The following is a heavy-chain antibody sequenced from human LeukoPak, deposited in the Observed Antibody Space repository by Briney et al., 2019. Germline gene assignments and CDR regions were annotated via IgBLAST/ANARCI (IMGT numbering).Heavy chain of an antibody. Sequence: SQTLSLTCAISGDSVSSNSAAWNWIRQSPSRGLEWLGRTYYRSKWYNDYAVSVKSRITINPDTSKNQFSLKLSSVTAADTAVYYCARSTIVVVPAAWAFDIWGQGTMVTVSS. CDR3: ARSTIVVVPAAWAFDI. CDR2: TYYRSKWYN. V-gene: IGHV6-1*01. J-gene: IGHJ3*02. D-gene: IGHD2-2*01. CDR1: GDSVSSNSAA.